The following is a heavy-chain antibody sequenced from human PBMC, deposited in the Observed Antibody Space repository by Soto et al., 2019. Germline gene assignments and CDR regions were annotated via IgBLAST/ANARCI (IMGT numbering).Heavy chain of an antibody. D-gene: IGHD2-21*02. Sequence: QVQLVQSGAEVKKPGSSVKVSCKATAGTFSSYAISWVRQAPGQGLEWMGGIIPMFGTPNYAQKFQGRVKIAADDSTSTAYMELSSLSSAATAVYYCARDVVVGTASRGWFDSWGQGTLVTVSS. CDR1: AGTFSSYA. CDR2: IIPMFGTP. CDR3: ARDVVVGTASRGWFDS. V-gene: IGHV1-69*12. J-gene: IGHJ5*01.